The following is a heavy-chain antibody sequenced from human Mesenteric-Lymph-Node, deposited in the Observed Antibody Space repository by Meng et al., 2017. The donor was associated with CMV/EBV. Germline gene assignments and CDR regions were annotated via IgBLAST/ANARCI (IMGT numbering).Heavy chain of an antibody. V-gene: IGHV4-34*01. J-gene: IGHJ4*02. Sequence: SFSDYYWSWIRTPPGKGLEWIGEINHSGNTIYNPSLKSRATISVDTSKNQFSLKLSSVTAADTAVYYCAKELGYCSGGNCYGGVFDYWGQGNLVTVSS. CDR2: INHSGNT. CDR3: AKELGYCSGGNCYGGVFDY. CDR1: SFSDYY. D-gene: IGHD2-15*01.